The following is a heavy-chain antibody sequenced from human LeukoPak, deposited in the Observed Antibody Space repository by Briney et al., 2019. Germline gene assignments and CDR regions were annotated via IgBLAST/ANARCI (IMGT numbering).Heavy chain of an antibody. V-gene: IGHV3-74*01. Sequence: PGGSLRLSCAASGFTFSSYAMSWVRQAPGKGLEWVSRINSDGTTTNYADSVKGRFTISRDNAKNTLYLQMNTLRVEDTAVYYCARAGWYRWDYWGQGTLVTVSS. CDR2: INSDGTTT. CDR3: ARAGWYRWDY. CDR1: GFTFSSYA. D-gene: IGHD6-19*01. J-gene: IGHJ4*02.